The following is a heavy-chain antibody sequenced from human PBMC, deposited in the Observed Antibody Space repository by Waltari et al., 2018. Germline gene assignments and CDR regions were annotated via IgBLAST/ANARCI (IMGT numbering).Heavy chain of an antibody. J-gene: IGHJ3*02. V-gene: IGHV3-7*01. CDR1: GFTFSSYW. CDR3: ERIAARLNAFDI. Sequence: EVQLVESGGGLVQPGGSLRLSCAASGFTFSSYWMSWVRQAPGKGLEWVANIKQDGSEKYDVDSVKGRFTISIDNAKNSLYLQMNSLRAEDTAVYYCERIAARLNAFDIWGQGTMVTVSS. CDR2: IKQDGSEK. D-gene: IGHD6-6*01.